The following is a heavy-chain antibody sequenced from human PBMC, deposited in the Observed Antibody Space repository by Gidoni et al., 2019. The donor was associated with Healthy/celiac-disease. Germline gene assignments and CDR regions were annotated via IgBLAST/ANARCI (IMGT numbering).Heavy chain of an antibody. V-gene: IGHV2-5*02. CDR2: IYWDDDK. CDR3: AHRQEGYCSSTSCWSFDY. D-gene: IGHD2-2*01. CDR1: GFSLSTSGVG. J-gene: IGHJ4*02. Sequence: QITLKESGPTLVKPTQTLTLTCTFSGFSLSTSGVGVGWIRQPPGKALEWPALIYWDDDKRYSPSLKSRLTITKDTSKNQVVLTMTNMDPVDTATYYGAHRQEGYCSSTSCWSFDYWGQGTLVTVSS.